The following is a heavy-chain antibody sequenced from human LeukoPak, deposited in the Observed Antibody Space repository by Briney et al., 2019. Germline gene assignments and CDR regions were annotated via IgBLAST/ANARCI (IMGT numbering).Heavy chain of an antibody. CDR1: GFTFSDYQ. Sequence: PGGSLRLSCAASGFTFSDYQMTWIRQAPGKGLVWVSRINSDGSSTTYADSVKGRFTTSRDNAKNTLYLQMNSLRAEDTAVYYCARAKRDAYNSFDYWGQGTLVTASS. CDR3: ARAKRDAYNSFDY. V-gene: IGHV3-74*01. J-gene: IGHJ4*02. D-gene: IGHD5-24*01. CDR2: INSDGSST.